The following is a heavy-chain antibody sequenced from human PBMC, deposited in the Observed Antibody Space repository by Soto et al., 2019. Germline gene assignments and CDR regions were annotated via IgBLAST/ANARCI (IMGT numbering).Heavy chain of an antibody. J-gene: IGHJ5*02. V-gene: IGHV4-34*01. D-gene: IGHD2-21*02. CDR3: AAYCGGDCSSALNWFDP. CDR1: GGSFSGYY. Sequence: SETLSLTCAVYGGSFSGYYWSWIRQPPGKGLEWIGEINHSGSTNYNPSLKSRVTISVDTSKNQFSLKLSSVTAADTAVYYCAAYCGGDCSSALNWFDPWGHGTLVTVSS. CDR2: INHSGST.